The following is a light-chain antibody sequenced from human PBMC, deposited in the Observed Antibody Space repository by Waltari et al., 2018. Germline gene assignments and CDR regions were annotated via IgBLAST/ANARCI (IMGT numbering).Light chain of an antibody. Sequence: QAVLAQPSSVPASPGASASLTCTLRSGINVDTYRIYWLQQKPGSPPQYLLRYKSDSKKHQGSGVPSRFSGSKDASANAGILFISGLQSEDEADYYCMIWHNNAYVFGSGTKVTVL. V-gene: IGLV5-45*03. J-gene: IGLJ1*01. CDR3: MIWHNNAYV. CDR1: SGINVDTYR. CDR2: YKSDSKK.